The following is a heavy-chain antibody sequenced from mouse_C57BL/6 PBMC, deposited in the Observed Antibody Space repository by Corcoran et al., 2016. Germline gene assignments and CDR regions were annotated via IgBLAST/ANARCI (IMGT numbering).Heavy chain of an antibody. CDR1: GYTFTDYY. J-gene: IGHJ4*01. Sequence: EVQLQQSGPVLVKPGASVKMSCKASGYTFTDYYMNWVKQSHGKSLEWIGVINPYNGGTSYNQKFKGKATLTVDKSSSTAYMELNSLTSEDSAVYYCARRGSTMVTTTGYYAMDYWGQGTSVTVSS. V-gene: IGHV1-19*01. CDR2: INPYNGGT. D-gene: IGHD2-2*01. CDR3: ARRGSTMVTTTGYYAMDY.